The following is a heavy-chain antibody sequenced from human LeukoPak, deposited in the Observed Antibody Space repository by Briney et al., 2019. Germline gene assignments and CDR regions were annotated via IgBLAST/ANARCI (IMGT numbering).Heavy chain of an antibody. V-gene: IGHV1-2*02. CDR3: AAHYYDSSGYYF. J-gene: IGHJ4*02. CDR2: INPNSGGT. CDR1: GYTFTGYY. D-gene: IGHD3-22*01. Sequence: ASVKVSCKASGYTFTGYYMHWVRQAPGQGLEWMGWINPNSGGTNYAQKFQGRVTMTRDTSISTAYMELSRLRSDDTAVYYCAAHYYDSSGYYFWGQGTLVTVSS.